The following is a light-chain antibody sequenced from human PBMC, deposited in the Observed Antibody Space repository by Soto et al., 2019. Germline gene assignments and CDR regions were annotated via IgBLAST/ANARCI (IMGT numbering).Light chain of an antibody. CDR1: QTISRY. J-gene: IGKJ1*01. CDR2: TAS. CDR3: QHYNSYSEA. V-gene: IGKV1-5*03. Sequence: DIQMTQSPSSLSASVGDRVTITCRASQTISRYLNWYQQKPGRAPKLLIYTASSLQSGVPSRFSGSRSGAEFTLTISSLQSDDFATYYCQHYNSYSEAFGEGTKVDIK.